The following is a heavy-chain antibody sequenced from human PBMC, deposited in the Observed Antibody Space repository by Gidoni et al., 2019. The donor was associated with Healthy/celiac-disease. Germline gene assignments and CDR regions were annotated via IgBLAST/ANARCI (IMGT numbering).Heavy chain of an antibody. CDR2: ISSSSRYR. CDR3: ARGIGVEGYCSGGSCFGIDY. V-gene: IGHV3-21*01. CDR1: GFPFSRYS. D-gene: IGHD2-15*01. Sequence: EVQLVESGGGLVKPGGSLRLSCAASGFPFSRYSMNWVRQAPGKGLEWVSSISSSSRYRYYADSVKGRLTISRDNAKNSLYLQMNSLRAEDKAVYYCARGIGVEGYCSGGSCFGIDYWGQGTLVTVSS. J-gene: IGHJ4*02.